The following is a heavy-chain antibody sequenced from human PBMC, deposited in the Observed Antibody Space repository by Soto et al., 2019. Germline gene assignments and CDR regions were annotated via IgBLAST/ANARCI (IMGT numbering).Heavy chain of an antibody. Sequence: ASVKVSCKAIGYGFTRHYIHWVRQAPGQRLEWMGTIFPGGVNIAYAQKFQGRVTMTKDTSTSTVYMELNSLTSEDTAVYYCARESYYGSGATVVAYWGQGTLVTVSS. CDR2: IFPGGVNI. CDR1: GYGFTRHY. V-gene: IGHV1-46*01. J-gene: IGHJ4*02. CDR3: ARESYYGSGATVVAY. D-gene: IGHD3-10*01.